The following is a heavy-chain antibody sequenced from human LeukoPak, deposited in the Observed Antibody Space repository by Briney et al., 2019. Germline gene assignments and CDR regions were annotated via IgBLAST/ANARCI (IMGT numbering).Heavy chain of an antibody. V-gene: IGHV3-33*01. J-gene: IGHJ3*02. CDR3: TRNLPPGTIFGVINDAFDI. CDR1: GFTFNNYG. Sequence: GGSLRLSCAASGFTFNNYGMHWVRQAPGKGLEWVAVIWHDGSNKYYADSVKGRFTISRDNSKNTLYLQMNSLRAEDTALYYCTRNLPPGTIFGVINDAFDIWGQGTMVTVSS. D-gene: IGHD3-3*01. CDR2: IWHDGSNK.